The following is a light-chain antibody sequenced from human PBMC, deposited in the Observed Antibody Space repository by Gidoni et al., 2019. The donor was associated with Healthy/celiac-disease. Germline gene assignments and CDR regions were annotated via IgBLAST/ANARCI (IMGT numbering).Light chain of an antibody. Sequence: DIQMTQSTSSLSASVGDRVTITCQASQDISNYLNWYQQKPGQSPKLLIYDASNLETGVPSRFSGSGSCTDFTFTISSLQPEDIATYYCQQYDNLPRSTFGQGTKLEIK. J-gene: IGKJ2*01. V-gene: IGKV1-33*01. CDR3: QQYDNLPRST. CDR2: DAS. CDR1: QDISNY.